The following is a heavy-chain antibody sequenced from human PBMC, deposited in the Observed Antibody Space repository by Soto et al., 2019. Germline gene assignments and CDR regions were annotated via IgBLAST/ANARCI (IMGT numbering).Heavy chain of an antibody. CDR3: ARDGKKWELHNYYYYGMDV. V-gene: IGHV3-30-3*01. J-gene: IGHJ6*02. Sequence: QVPLVESGGGVVQPGRSLRLSCAASGFTFSSYAMHWVRQAPGKGLEWVAVISYDGSNKYYADSVKGRFTISRDNSKNTLYLQMNSLRAEDTAVYYCARDGKKWELHNYYYYGMDVWGQGTTVTVSS. CDR2: ISYDGSNK. CDR1: GFTFSSYA. D-gene: IGHD1-26*01.